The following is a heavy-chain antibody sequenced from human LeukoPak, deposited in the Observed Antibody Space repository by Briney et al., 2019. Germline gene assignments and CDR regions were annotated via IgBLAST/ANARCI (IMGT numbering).Heavy chain of an antibody. J-gene: IGHJ4*02. V-gene: IGHV3-23*01. Sequence: GGSLRLSCAASGFTFSSYAMSWVRQAPGKGLEWVSAISGTGASTYYADSVKGWFTISRDNSKNTLFLQMNSLRAEDTAVYYCARTLSSRWTFDYWGQGTLVTVSS. CDR2: ISGTGAST. D-gene: IGHD6-13*01. CDR1: GFTFSSYA. CDR3: ARTLSSRWTFDY.